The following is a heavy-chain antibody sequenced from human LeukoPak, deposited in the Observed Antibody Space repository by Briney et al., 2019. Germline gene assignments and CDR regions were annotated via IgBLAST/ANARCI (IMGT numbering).Heavy chain of an antibody. CDR3: ARGRVVVVPAAMVRRRHNWFDP. CDR1: GGSITSRSYY. J-gene: IGHJ5*02. V-gene: IGHV4-39*07. Sequence: SETLSLTCTVSGGSITSRSYYWGWIRQPPGRGLEWIGSIYHLGSVRYNPSLKSRVTISVDTSKNQFSLKLSSVTAADTAVYYCARGRVVVVPAAMVRRRHNWFDPWGQGTLVTVSS. CDR2: IYHLGSV. D-gene: IGHD2-2*01.